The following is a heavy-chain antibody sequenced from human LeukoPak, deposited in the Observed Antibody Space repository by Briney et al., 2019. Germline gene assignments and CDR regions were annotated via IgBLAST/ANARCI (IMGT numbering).Heavy chain of an antibody. CDR1: GFTFSSYA. J-gene: IGHJ1*01. CDR2: ISYDGSNE. D-gene: IGHD3-22*01. V-gene: IGHV3-30*04. CDR3: ARTSDSSGYSIYFQH. Sequence: PGGSLRLSCAASGFTFSSYAMHWVRQAPGKGLEWVAVISYDGSNEYYADSVKGRFTISRDNAKNSLYLQMNSLRAEDTAVYYCARTSDSSGYSIYFQHWGQGTLVTVSS.